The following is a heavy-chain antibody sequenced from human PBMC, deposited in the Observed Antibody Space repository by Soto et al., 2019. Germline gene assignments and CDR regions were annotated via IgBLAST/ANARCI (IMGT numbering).Heavy chain of an antibody. D-gene: IGHD2-2*01. V-gene: IGHV4-59*01. CDR1: GGSISIYY. CDR2: MYNSGST. J-gene: IGHJ6*02. Sequence: SETLSLTCTVSGGSISIYYWSWIRQPPGKGLEWIGYMYNSGSTNYNPSLKSRVTISVDTSEKQISLKLSSVTAADTAVYYCARAPSSSWKNYSYYYGMDVWGQGTTVTVSS. CDR3: ARAPSSSWKNYSYYYGMDV.